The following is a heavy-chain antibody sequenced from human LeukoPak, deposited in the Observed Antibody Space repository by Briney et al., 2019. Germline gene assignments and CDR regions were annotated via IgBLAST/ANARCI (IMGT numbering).Heavy chain of an antibody. D-gene: IGHD5-12*01. Sequence: KPGGSLRLSCAASGFTFGSYAMSWVRQPPGKGLEWIGYIYYSGSTYYNPSLKSRVTISVDTSKNQFSLKLSSVTAADTAVYYCASGGYETYGMDVWGQGTTVTVSS. J-gene: IGHJ6*02. CDR1: GFTFGSYA. V-gene: IGHV4-30-4*08. CDR3: ASGGYETYGMDV. CDR2: IYYSGST.